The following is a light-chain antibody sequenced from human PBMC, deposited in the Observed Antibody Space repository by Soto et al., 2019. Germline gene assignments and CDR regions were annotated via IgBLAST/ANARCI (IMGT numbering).Light chain of an antibody. Sequence: EIVLTQSPGTLSLSPGEGATLSCRASQSVSSSDLAWYQQKPGQAPRLLIYGASSRATGIPDRFSGSGSGTDFTLTSSGMEPEELAVDYCQEYANSPLTFGPGTKVD. V-gene: IGKV3-20*01. J-gene: IGKJ3*01. CDR3: QEYANSPLT. CDR1: QSVSSSD. CDR2: GAS.